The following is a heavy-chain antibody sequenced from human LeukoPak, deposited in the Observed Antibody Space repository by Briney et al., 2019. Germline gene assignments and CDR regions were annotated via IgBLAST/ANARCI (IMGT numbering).Heavy chain of an antibody. D-gene: IGHD6-19*01. V-gene: IGHV4-59*08. CDR3: VVTQKWLAFDY. J-gene: IGHJ4*02. CDR2: WRYDGSP. CDR1: GGSISGSY. Sequence: SETLSLTCAVSGGSISGSYWSWIRQPPGKGLEWIANWRYDGSPNYTPSLESRATISLDTSKNQFSLRLTSVTAADTAVYYCVVTQKWLAFDYWGQGILVTVSS.